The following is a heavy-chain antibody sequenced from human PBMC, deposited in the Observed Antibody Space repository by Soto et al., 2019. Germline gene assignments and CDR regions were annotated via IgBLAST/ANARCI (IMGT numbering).Heavy chain of an antibody. CDR2: IIPIFGTA. D-gene: IGHD2-21*01. V-gene: IGHV1-69*12. J-gene: IGHJ6*02. CDR3: ATDSSIAAGNYYGMDV. CDR1: GGTFSSYA. Sequence: QVQLVQSGAEVKKPGSSVKVSCKASGGTFSSYAISWVRQAPGQGLEWMGGIIPIFGTAHYAQKFQGRVTITADESTSTAYMDLSSLRSEDTAVYYCATDSSIAAGNYYGMDVWGQGTTVTVSS.